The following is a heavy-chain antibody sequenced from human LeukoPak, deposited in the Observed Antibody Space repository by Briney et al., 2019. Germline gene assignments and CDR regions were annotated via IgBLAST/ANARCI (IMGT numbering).Heavy chain of an antibody. D-gene: IGHD3-10*01. CDR3: ARGGSLGELLYPYYYYGMDV. Sequence: GASVKVSCKASGYTFTSYDINWVRQATGQGLEGMGWMNPNSGNTGYAQKFQGRVTMTRNTSISTPYMALSSLRSEDTAVYYCARGGSLGELLYPYYYYGMDVWGQGTTVTVSS. J-gene: IGHJ6*02. V-gene: IGHV1-8*01. CDR1: GYTFTSYD. CDR2: MNPNSGNT.